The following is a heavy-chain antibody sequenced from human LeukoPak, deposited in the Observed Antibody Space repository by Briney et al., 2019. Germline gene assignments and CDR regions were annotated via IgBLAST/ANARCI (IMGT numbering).Heavy chain of an antibody. D-gene: IGHD3-3*01. J-gene: IGHJ4*02. V-gene: IGHV4-39*07. CDR1: GGSISSSSYY. CDR3: ARTLKRITIFGVVESSYYFDY. Sequence: SETLSLTCTVSGGSISSSSYYWGWIRQPPGKGLEWIGSIYYSGSTNYNPSLKSRVTISVDTSKNQFSLKLSSVTAADTAVYYCARTLKRITIFGVVESSYYFDYWGQGTLVTVSS. CDR2: IYYSGST.